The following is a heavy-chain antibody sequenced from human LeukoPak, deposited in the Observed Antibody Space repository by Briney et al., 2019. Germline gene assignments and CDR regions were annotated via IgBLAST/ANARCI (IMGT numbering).Heavy chain of an antibody. D-gene: IGHD4-17*01. CDR3: ASLPRDYGDYVDY. Sequence: EASVKVSCEASGYTFTSYYMHWVRQAPGQGLEWMGIINPSGGSTSYAQKFQGRVTMTRDTSTSTVYMELSSLRSEDTAVYYCASLPRDYGDYVDYWGQGTLVTVSS. CDR1: GYTFTSYY. V-gene: IGHV1-46*01. J-gene: IGHJ4*02. CDR2: INPSGGST.